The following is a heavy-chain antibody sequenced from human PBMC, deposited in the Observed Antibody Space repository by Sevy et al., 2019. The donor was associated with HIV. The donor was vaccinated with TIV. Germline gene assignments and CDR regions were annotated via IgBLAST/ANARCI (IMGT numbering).Heavy chain of an antibody. CDR1: GFTFRSYA. CDR2: IYGSGGTT. D-gene: IGHD3-22*01. J-gene: IGHJ3*02. V-gene: IGHV3-23*01. Sequence: GGSLRLSCAASGFTFRSYAMNWVRQAPGKGLEWVSTIYGSGGTTSYADSVKGRFTISGDNSESKLYLQMNSLRAEDTAVYFCAGERYDSSGSFDAFDIWGQGTMVTVSS. CDR3: AGERYDSSGSFDAFDI.